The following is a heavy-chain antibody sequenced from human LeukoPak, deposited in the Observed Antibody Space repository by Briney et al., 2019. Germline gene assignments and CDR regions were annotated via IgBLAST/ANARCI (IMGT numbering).Heavy chain of an antibody. V-gene: IGHV4-34*01. Sequence: PSETLSLTCAVYGGSFSGYYGSWIRQPPGKGLEWIGEINHSGSTNYNPSLKSRVTISVDTSKNQFSLKLSSVTAADTAVYYCARGRNYYGSGSYSPWGQGTLVTVSS. D-gene: IGHD3-10*01. CDR3: ARGRNYYGSGSYSP. J-gene: IGHJ5*02. CDR2: INHSGST. CDR1: GGSFSGYY.